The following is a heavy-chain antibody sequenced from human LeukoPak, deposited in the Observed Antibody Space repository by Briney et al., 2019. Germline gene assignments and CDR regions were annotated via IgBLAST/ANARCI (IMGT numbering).Heavy chain of an antibody. V-gene: IGHV4-4*02. D-gene: IGHD3-22*01. CDR1: GGSISSSNW. CDR3: ARAGYYYDSSGYAFDY. Sequence: SETLSLTCAVSGGSISSSNWWSWVRQPPGKGLEWIGEIYHSGSTNYNPFLKSRVTISVDKSKNQFSLKLSSVTAADTAVYYCARAGYYYDSSGYAFDYWGQGTLVTVSS. CDR2: IYHSGST. J-gene: IGHJ4*02.